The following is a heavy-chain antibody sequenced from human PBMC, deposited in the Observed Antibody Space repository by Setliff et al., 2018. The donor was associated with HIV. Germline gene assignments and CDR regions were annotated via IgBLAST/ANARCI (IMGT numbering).Heavy chain of an antibody. Sequence: SVKVSCKASGGTFSSYGISWVRHAPGQGLEWMGRIIPVYGTTNYAQKFQGRVTITADKSTSTAYMELSSLRSEDTAVYYCAKDGGEVYWGQGTLVTVSS. CDR1: GGTFSSYG. CDR2: IIPVYGTT. V-gene: IGHV1-69*06. J-gene: IGHJ4*02. D-gene: IGHD2-21*01. CDR3: AKDGGEVY.